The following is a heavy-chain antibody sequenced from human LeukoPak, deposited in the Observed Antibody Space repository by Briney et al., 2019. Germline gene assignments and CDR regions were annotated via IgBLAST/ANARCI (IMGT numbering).Heavy chain of an antibody. V-gene: IGHV3-7*03. Sequence: GGSLRLSCGASGFSFSNYWMHWVRQPPGKGLEWVANIKQDGSEKYYVDSVKGRFTISRDNAKNSLYLQMNSLRAEDTAVYYSARRSPLEWLSEQYYFDYWGQGTLVTVSS. CDR1: GFSFSNYW. D-gene: IGHD3-3*01. CDR2: IKQDGSEK. J-gene: IGHJ4*02. CDR3: ARRSPLEWLSEQYYFDY.